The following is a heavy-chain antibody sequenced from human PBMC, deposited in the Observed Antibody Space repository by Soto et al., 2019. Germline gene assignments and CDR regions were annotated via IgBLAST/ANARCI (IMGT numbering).Heavy chain of an antibody. J-gene: IGHJ4*02. CDR2: ISGSGGTT. CDR3: AKDRKVYEL. D-gene: IGHD3-16*01. Sequence: GGSLRLSCAASGLSFSSYAMSWVRQAPGKGPEWVSGISGSGGTTYYADSVKGRFTISRDNSKNTLSLQMNSLRAEDTAVYYCAKDRKVYELWGQGTLVTVSS. CDR1: GLSFSSYA. V-gene: IGHV3-23*01.